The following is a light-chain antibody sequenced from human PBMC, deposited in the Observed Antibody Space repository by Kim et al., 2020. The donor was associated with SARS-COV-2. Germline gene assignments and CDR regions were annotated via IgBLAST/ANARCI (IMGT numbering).Light chain of an antibody. CDR2: DVI. V-gene: IGLV2-14*03. CDR1: SSDVGTYNF. CDR3: VSYTGSATFYV. J-gene: IGLJ1*01. Sequence: QSALTQPASVSGSPGQSITISCTGASSDVGTYNFVSWYQQHPGKAPKLIIYDVINRPSGVSHRFSASKSGNTASLTISGLQADDEADYFCVSYTGSATFYVFGTGTKVTVL.